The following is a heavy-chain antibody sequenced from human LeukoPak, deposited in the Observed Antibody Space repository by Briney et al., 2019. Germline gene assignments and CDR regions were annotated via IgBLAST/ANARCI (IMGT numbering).Heavy chain of an antibody. CDR2: INPNSGGT. Sequence: ASVKVSCEASGYTFTGYYMHWVRQAPGQGLEWMGWINPNSGGTNSAQKFQGRVTMTRDTSISTAYMELSRLTSDDTAVYYCARHPYSGSYHFDYWGQGTLVTVSS. CDR1: GYTFTGYY. CDR3: ARHPYSGSYHFDY. J-gene: IGHJ4*02. D-gene: IGHD1-26*01. V-gene: IGHV1-2*02.